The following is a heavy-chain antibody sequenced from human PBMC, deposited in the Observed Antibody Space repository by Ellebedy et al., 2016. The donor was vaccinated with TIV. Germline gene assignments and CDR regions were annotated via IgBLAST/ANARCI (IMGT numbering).Heavy chain of an antibody. V-gene: IGHV3-21*01. Sequence: PGGSLRLSCAASGFSVVNAYMSWVRQAPGKGLEWVSSISGSSTYIYYADSVKGRFAISRDNAKNSLYLQMNSLRAEDTAVYYCARKVPAPTTVPPNWYFDLWGRGTLVTVSS. D-gene: IGHD4-17*01. CDR3: ARKVPAPTTVPPNWYFDL. CDR1: GFSVVNAY. CDR2: ISGSSTYI. J-gene: IGHJ2*01.